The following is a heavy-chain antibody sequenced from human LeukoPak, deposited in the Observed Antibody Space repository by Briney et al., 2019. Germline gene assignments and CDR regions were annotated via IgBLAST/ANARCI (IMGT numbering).Heavy chain of an antibody. V-gene: IGHV3-48*01. Sequence: PGGSLRLSCAAFGFTFMSYSMNWVRQAPWKGLEWVSYISISGSAKYYADSVKGRFTISRDNAKISLYLQMDSLRAEDTAVYYCVTSYYSDTSGYSQDAFDIWGQGTMVTVSS. D-gene: IGHD3-22*01. J-gene: IGHJ3*02. CDR1: GFTFMSYS. CDR3: VTSYYSDTSGYSQDAFDI. CDR2: ISISGSAK.